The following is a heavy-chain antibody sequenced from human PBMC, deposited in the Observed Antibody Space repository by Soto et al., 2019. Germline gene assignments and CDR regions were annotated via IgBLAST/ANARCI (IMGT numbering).Heavy chain of an antibody. V-gene: IGHV3-30*18. CDR1: GFTFSSYG. J-gene: IGHJ4*02. CDR2: ISYDGSNK. Sequence: QVQLVESGGGVVQPGRSLRLSCAASGFTFSSYGMHWVRQAPGKGLEWVAVISYDGSNKYYADSVKGRFTISRDNSKNTLYLQMNGLRAEDTAVYYCAKDLSVYYYDSSGGFFDYWGQGTLVTVSS. D-gene: IGHD3-22*01. CDR3: AKDLSVYYYDSSGGFFDY.